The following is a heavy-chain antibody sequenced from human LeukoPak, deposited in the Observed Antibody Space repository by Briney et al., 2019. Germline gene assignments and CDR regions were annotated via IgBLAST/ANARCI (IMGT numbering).Heavy chain of an antibody. Sequence: XASGFTFXSYGMHWVRQAPGKGLEWVAVISYDGSNKYYADSVKGRFTISRDNSKNTLYLQMNSLRAEDTAVYYCAKDLAYSYGYYYYGMDVWGQGTTVTVSS. J-gene: IGHJ6*02. CDR1: GFTFXSYG. CDR3: AKDLAYSYGYYYYGMDV. D-gene: IGHD5-18*01. V-gene: IGHV3-30*18. CDR2: ISYDGSNK.